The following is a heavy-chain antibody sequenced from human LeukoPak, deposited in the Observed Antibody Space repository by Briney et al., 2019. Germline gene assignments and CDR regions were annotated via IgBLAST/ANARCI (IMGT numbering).Heavy chain of an antibody. D-gene: IGHD6-6*01. V-gene: IGHV4-39*01. CDR3: ARAPGYSSSSGGLDP. CDR1: GGSISSSSYY. J-gene: IGHJ5*02. Sequence: SETLSLTCTVSGGSISSSSYYWGWIRQPPGKGLEWIGSIYYSGSTYYNPSLKSRVTISVDTSKNQFSLKLSSVTAADTAVYYCARAPGYSSSSGGLDPWGQGTLVTVSS. CDR2: IYYSGST.